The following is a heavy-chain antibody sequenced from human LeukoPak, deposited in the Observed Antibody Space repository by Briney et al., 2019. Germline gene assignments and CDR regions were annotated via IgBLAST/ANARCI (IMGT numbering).Heavy chain of an antibody. CDR1: GGTFSSYA. D-gene: IGHD6-13*01. CDR2: IIPILGIA. CDR3: ARGDTLYGSSAHAGY. J-gene: IGHJ4*02. V-gene: IGHV1-69*04. Sequence: SVKVSCKASGGTFSSYAISWVRQAPGQGLEWMGRIIPILGIANYAQNFQGRVTITADTSTNTAYMELSSLRSGDTAVYYCARGDTLYGSSAHAGYWGQGTLFTVSS.